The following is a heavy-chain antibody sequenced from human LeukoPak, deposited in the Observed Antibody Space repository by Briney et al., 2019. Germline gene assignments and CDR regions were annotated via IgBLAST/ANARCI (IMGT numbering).Heavy chain of an antibody. CDR1: GFTFRSYA. J-gene: IGHJ4*02. Sequence: PGRSLRLSCAASGFTFRSYAIHWVRQAPGKGLEWASAISGSGGSTYYADSVKGRFTISRDNSKNTLYLQMNSLRAEDTAVYYCAKDPRYYGSGPSNYWGQGTLVTVSS. V-gene: IGHV3-23*01. CDR2: ISGSGGST. D-gene: IGHD3-10*01. CDR3: AKDPRYYGSGPSNY.